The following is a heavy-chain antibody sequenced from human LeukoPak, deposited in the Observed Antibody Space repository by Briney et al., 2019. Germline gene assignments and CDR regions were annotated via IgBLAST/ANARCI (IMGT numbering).Heavy chain of an antibody. CDR1: GGSFSGYY. Sequence: SETLSLTCAVYGGSFSGYYWSWIRQPPGKGLEWIGEINHSGSTNYNPSLKSRVTISLDTSKNQFSLKLSSVTAADTAMYYCARVSRGNSVGGGYWGQGTLVTVSS. J-gene: IGHJ4*02. CDR2: INHSGST. V-gene: IGHV4-34*01. D-gene: IGHD4-23*01. CDR3: ARVSRGNSVGGGY.